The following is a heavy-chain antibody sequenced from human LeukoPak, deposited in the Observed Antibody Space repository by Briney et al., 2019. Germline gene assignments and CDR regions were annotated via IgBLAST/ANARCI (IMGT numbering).Heavy chain of an antibody. Sequence: SETLSLTCTFSGDSYGVFYWTWIRQPPGKGLEWIGCIYTSGSTYYSPSLKSRVTISIDTSKNQFSRNLTSVTAADSAVYYCARAPYSLLTDSPASGFDVWGQGTLVAVSS. J-gene: IGHJ3*01. D-gene: IGHD3-9*01. V-gene: IGHV4-59*01. CDR3: ARAPYSLLTDSPASGFDV. CDR1: GDSYGVFY. CDR2: IYTSGST.